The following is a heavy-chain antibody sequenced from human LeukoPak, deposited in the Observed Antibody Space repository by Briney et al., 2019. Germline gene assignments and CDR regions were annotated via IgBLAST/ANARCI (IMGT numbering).Heavy chain of an antibody. CDR2: ISSSSSYI. CDR3: ARGTPYNWNYLGDY. CDR1: GFTFSSYS. Sequence: SGGSLRLSCAASGFTFSSYSMNWVRQAPGKGLEWVSSISSSSSYIYYADSVKGRFTISRDNAKNSLYLQMISLRAEDTAVYYCARGTPYNWNYLGDYWGQGTLVTVSS. J-gene: IGHJ4*02. D-gene: IGHD1-7*01. V-gene: IGHV3-21*01.